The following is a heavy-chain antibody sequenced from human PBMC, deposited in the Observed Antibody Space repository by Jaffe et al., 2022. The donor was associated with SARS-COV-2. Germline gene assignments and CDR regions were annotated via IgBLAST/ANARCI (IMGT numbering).Heavy chain of an antibody. Sequence: EVQLVESGGGLVQPGGSLRLSCAASGFTVSSNWMSWVRQAPGEGLAWVANIKPDGSEKYYVDSVKGRFTLSRDNAKNSLYLQMNSLRAEDTAVYYCVREKTSGGGMDVWGQGTTVTVSS. CDR2: IKPDGSEK. V-gene: IGHV3-7*03. J-gene: IGHJ6*02. CDR1: GFTVSSNW. CDR3: VREKTSGGGMDV. D-gene: IGHD2-15*01.